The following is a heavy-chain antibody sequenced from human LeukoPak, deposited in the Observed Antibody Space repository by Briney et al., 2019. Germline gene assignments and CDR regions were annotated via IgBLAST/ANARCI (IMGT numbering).Heavy chain of an antibody. D-gene: IGHD5-18*01. Sequence: ASVTVSCKASGYTFTSYYMHWVRQAPGQGLEWMGIINPSGGSTSYAQKFQGRVTMTRDTSTSTVYMELSSLRSEGTAVYYCARVGNRGYSTRYFDYWGQGTLVPVSS. V-gene: IGHV1-46*01. CDR2: INPSGGST. J-gene: IGHJ4*02. CDR3: ARVGNRGYSTRYFDY. CDR1: GYTFTSYY.